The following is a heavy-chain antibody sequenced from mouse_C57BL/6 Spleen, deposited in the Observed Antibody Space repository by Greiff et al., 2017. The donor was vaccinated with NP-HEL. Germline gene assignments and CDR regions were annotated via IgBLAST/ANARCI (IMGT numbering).Heavy chain of an antibody. D-gene: IGHD1-1*01. CDR3: AETDYGSPYYAMDY. CDR2: IDPNSGGT. J-gene: IGHJ4*01. Sequence: QVQLKQPGAELVKPGASVKLSCKASGYTFTSYWMHWVKQRPGRGLEWIGRIDPNSGGTKYNEKFKSKATLTVDKPSSTAYMQLSSLTSEDSAVYYCAETDYGSPYYAMDYWGQGTSVTVSS. V-gene: IGHV1-72*01. CDR1: GYTFTSYW.